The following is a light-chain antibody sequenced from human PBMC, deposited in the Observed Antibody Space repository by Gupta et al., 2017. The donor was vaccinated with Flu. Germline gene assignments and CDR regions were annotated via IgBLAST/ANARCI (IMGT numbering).Light chain of an antibody. J-gene: IGKJ5*01. CDR2: DAS. Sequence: ATLSLSPGERATLSCRASQSVSSFLAWYQQKPGQAPRLLIYDASNRATGIPARFSGSGSGTDFTLTISSLEPEDFAVYYCQQRRSWPITFGQGTRLEIK. CDR1: QSVSSF. V-gene: IGKV3-11*01. CDR3: QQRRSWPIT.